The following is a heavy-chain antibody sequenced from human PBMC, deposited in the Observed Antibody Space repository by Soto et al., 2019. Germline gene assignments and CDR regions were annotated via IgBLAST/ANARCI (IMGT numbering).Heavy chain of an antibody. CDR3: AKDTGCTNNVCYNAFDI. J-gene: IGHJ3*02. CDR2: ISWDGGST. Sequence: GGSLRLSCAASGFTFDDYAMHWVRQAPGKGLEWVSLISWDGGSTYYADSVKGRFTISRDNSKNSLYLQMNSLRAEDTALYYCAKDTGCTNNVCYNAFDIWGQGTMVTVSS. D-gene: IGHD2-8*01. CDR1: GFTFDDYA. V-gene: IGHV3-43D*03.